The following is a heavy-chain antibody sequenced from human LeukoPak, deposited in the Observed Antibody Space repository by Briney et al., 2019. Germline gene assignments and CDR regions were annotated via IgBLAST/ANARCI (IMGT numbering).Heavy chain of an antibody. V-gene: IGHV4-61*02. CDR3: ARGGGFGSYGSGSPNWFDP. Sequence: SQTLSLTCNVSGGSISSGGYYWSWIRQPAGKGLEWIGRVYTSGSTNYNPSLKSRVTISVDTSKNQFSLKLSSVTAADTAVYYCARGGGFGSYGSGSPNWFDPWGQGTLVTVSS. D-gene: IGHD3-10*01. CDR2: VYTSGST. J-gene: IGHJ5*02. CDR1: GGSISSGGYY.